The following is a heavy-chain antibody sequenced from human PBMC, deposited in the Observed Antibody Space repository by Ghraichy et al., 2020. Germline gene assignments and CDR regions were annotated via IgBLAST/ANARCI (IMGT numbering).Heavy chain of an antibody. Sequence: SETLSLTCAVSGGSISSGGYSWSWIRQPPGKGLEWIGYIYHSGSTYYNPSLKSRVTISVDRSKNQFSLKLSSVTAADTAVYYCARARGSTSCYSPWGQGTMVTVSS. V-gene: IGHV4-30-2*01. J-gene: IGHJ3*01. D-gene: IGHD2-2*01. CDR3: ARARGSTSCYSP. CDR1: GGSISSGGYS. CDR2: IYHSGST.